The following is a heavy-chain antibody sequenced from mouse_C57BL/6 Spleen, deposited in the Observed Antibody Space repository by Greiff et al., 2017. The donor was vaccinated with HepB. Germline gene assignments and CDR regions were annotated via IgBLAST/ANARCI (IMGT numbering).Heavy chain of an antibody. CDR1: GFSFNTYA. Sequence: ESGGGLVQPKGSLKLSCAASGFSFNTYAMNWVRQAPGKGLEWVARIRSKSNNYATYYADSVKDRFTISRDDSESMLYLQMNNLKTEDTAMYYCVRHEDYYGSAYAMDYWGQGTSVTVSS. J-gene: IGHJ4*01. D-gene: IGHD1-1*01. CDR3: VRHEDYYGSAYAMDY. CDR2: IRSKSNNYAT. V-gene: IGHV10-1*01.